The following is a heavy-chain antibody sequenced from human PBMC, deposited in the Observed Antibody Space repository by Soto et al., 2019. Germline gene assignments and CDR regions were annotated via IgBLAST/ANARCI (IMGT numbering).Heavy chain of an antibody. D-gene: IGHD2-2*01. J-gene: IGHJ4*02. Sequence: QLQLQESGSGLVKPSQTLSLTCAVSGGSISSGGYSWSWIRQPPGKGLEWIGYMYHSGSTYYNPSLKSRVTIAIDRSKNQCSLKLSSVTAAGTAVSYCARVPDYWGQGILVTVSS. V-gene: IGHV4-30-2*01. CDR2: MYHSGST. CDR3: ARVPDY. CDR1: GGSISSGGYS.